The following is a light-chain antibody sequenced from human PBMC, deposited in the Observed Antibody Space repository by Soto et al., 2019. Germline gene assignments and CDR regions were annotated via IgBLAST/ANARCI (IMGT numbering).Light chain of an antibody. CDR3: QHSYSTPYT. Sequence: DIQMTQSPSSLSASVGDRVTITCRASQSISSYLNWYQQKPGKAPKLLIYAAFSLQSGVPSRFIGSVSVTDFTLTISTLQPEDFPTYYCQHSYSTPYTFGQGTKLEIK. V-gene: IGKV1-39*01. CDR2: AAF. J-gene: IGKJ2*01. CDR1: QSISSY.